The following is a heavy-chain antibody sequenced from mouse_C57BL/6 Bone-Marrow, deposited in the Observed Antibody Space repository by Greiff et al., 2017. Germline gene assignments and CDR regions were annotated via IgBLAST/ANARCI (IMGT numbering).Heavy chain of an antibody. V-gene: IGHV1-59*01. D-gene: IGHD2-3*01. CDR3: ARWGWLIRGGFAY. CDR2: IDPSDSYT. J-gene: IGHJ3*01. CDR1: GYTFTRYW. Sequence: VQLQQSGAELVRPGTSVKLSCKASGYTFTRYWMHWVKQRPGQGLEWIGVIDPSDSYTNYNQKFKGKATLTVDTSSSTAYMQLSSLTSEDSAVYYCARWGWLIRGGFAYWGQGTLVTVSA.